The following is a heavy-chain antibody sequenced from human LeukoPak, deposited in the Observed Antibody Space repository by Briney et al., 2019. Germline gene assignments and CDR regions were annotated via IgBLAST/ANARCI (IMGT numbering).Heavy chain of an antibody. CDR3: AKDSLNYGDYYFDY. J-gene: IGHJ4*02. D-gene: IGHD4-17*01. V-gene: IGHV3-48*01. Sequence: GGSLRLSCAASGFTLSSFDINWVRQAPGRGLEWVSFTSSSSSTIYYAESVKGRFTISRDNSKNTLYLQMNSLRAEDTAVYYCAKDSLNYGDYYFDYWGQGTLVTVSS. CDR2: TSSSSSTI. CDR1: GFTLSSFD.